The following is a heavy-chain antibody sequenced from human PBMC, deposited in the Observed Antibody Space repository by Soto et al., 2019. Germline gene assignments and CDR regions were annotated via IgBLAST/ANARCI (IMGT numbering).Heavy chain of an antibody. CDR3: ASWGSSGPGRSDDDY. CDR1: GGTFSSYA. Sequence: TVKVSCKASGGTFSSYAISWVRQAPGQGLEWMGGIIPIFGTANYAQKFQGRVTITADESTSTAYMELSSLRSEDTAVYYCASWGSSGPGRSDDDYWGQGTLVTVSS. D-gene: IGHD3-22*01. J-gene: IGHJ4*02. V-gene: IGHV1-69*13. CDR2: IIPIFGTA.